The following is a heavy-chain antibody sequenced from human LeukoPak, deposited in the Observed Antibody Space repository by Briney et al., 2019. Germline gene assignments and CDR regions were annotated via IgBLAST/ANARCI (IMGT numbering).Heavy chain of an antibody. D-gene: IGHD1-26*01. CDR2: ISYDGSNK. CDR1: GFTFSSYA. J-gene: IGHJ4*02. V-gene: IGHV3-30-3*01. Sequence: GGSLRLSCAASGFTFSSYAMHWVRQAPGTGLEWVAVISYDGSNKYYADSVKGRFTISRDNSKNTLYLQMNSLRAEDTAVYYCARAIVGATIDYWGQGTLVTVSS. CDR3: ARAIVGATIDY.